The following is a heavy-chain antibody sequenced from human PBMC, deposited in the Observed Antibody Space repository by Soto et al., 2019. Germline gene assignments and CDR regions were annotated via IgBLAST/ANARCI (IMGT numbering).Heavy chain of an antibody. Sequence: VQLLESGGGLVQPGGSLRLSCVASGFTFSTYTMSWVRQAPGKGLEWASVISGSAGSSGPSYADSVQGRFSISRDNARNTLYLQMNSLRGEDTAMYYCAKARCSTANCYVPEYWGQGTRVTVSS. V-gene: IGHV3-23*01. J-gene: IGHJ4*02. CDR3: AKARCSTANCYVPEY. D-gene: IGHD2-2*01. CDR2: ISGSAGSSGP. CDR1: GFTFSTYT.